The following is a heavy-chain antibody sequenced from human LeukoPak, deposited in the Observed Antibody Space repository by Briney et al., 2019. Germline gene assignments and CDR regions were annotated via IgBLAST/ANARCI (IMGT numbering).Heavy chain of an antibody. J-gene: IGHJ3*02. Sequence: GGSLRLSCAASGYTFDDYGMSWVRQAPGKGLEWVSGINWNGGSTGYADSVKGRFTISRDNAKNSLYLQMNSLRAEDTALYYCARDGTVVVPAAKFSMVRGVINGGAFDIWGQGTTVTVSS. CDR1: GYTFDDYG. V-gene: IGHV3-20*04. CDR2: INWNGGST. D-gene: IGHD3-10*01. CDR3: ARDGTVVVPAAKFSMVRGVINGGAFDI.